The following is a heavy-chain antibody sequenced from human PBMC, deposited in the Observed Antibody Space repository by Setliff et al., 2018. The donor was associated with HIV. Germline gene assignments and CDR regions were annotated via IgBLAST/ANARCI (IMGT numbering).Heavy chain of an antibody. CDR1: GGSISNYY. CDR3: ARGYSSSWYDS. D-gene: IGHD6-13*01. Sequence: PSETLSLTCTVSGGSISNYYWTWIRQPPGKGLECIGYIYYDGSTNYNPSLKSRVTFSVDTSKNYFSLRLSSVTAADTAVYYCARGYSSSWYDSWGQGTLVTVSS. J-gene: IGHJ5*01. V-gene: IGHV4-59*08. CDR2: IYYDGST.